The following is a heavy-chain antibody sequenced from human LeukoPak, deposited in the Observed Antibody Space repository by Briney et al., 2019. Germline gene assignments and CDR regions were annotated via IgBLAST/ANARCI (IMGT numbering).Heavy chain of an antibody. J-gene: IGHJ4*02. D-gene: IGHD3-22*01. Sequence: GGSLRLSCAASGFTFSSYAMTWVRQAPGKGLEWVSAISGSGGSTYYADSVEGRFTISRDNSKNTLYLQMSSLRAEDTAVYYCAKEERASYDSSGYYYWGQGTLVTVSS. CDR1: GFTFSSYA. CDR2: ISGSGGST. V-gene: IGHV3-23*01. CDR3: AKEERASYDSSGYYY.